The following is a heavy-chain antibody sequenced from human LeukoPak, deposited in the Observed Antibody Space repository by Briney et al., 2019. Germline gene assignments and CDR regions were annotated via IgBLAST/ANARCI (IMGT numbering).Heavy chain of an antibody. CDR1: GFTFSSYE. CDR3: VKDLVGYDSSGYRDY. CDR2: ISSSGSTI. D-gene: IGHD3-22*01. V-gene: IGHV3-48*03. Sequence: QAGGSLRLSCAASGFTFSSYEMNWVRQAPGKGLEWVSYISSSGSTIYYADSVKGRFTISRDNSKNMVYLQMNSLRAEDTAVYYCVKDLVGYDSSGYRDYWGQGTLVTVSS. J-gene: IGHJ4*02.